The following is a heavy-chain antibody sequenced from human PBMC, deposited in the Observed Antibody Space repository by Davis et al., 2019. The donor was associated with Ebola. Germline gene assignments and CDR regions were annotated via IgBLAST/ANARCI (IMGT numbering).Heavy chain of an antibody. CDR1: GFTFSSYA. Sequence: GGSLRLSCSASGFTFSSYAMHWVRQAPGKGLEYVSAISSNGGSTYYADSVKGRFTISRDNSKNTLYLQMSSLRAEDTAVYYCVKAITIFGVVIAFDIWGQGTMVTVSS. D-gene: IGHD3-3*01. J-gene: IGHJ3*02. CDR3: VKAITIFGVVIAFDI. V-gene: IGHV3-64D*06. CDR2: ISSNGGST.